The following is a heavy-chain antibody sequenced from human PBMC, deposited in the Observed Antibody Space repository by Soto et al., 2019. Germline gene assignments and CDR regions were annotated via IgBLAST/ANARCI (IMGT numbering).Heavy chain of an antibody. D-gene: IGHD6-19*01. J-gene: IGHJ3*01. CDR3: ARGGTSGWLKGAYDV. CDR1: GGTLNNHA. V-gene: IGHV1-69*01. Sequence: QVQLVQSGAEVKKPGSSVRVSCRASGGTLNNHAITWVRRAPGLGLEWLGGIIPMFGIPNYPQKFQGRVTITADDSTNTSHMELNSLTSDDTAVYYCARGGTSGWLKGAYDVWGQGTMVTVSS. CDR2: IIPMFGIP.